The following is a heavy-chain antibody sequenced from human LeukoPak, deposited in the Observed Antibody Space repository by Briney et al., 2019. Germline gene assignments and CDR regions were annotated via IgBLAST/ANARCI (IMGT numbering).Heavy chain of an antibody. CDR1: GFTFSSYW. D-gene: IGHD2-21*01. Sequence: PGGSLRLSCAASGFTFSSYWMHWVRQAPGKGLVWVSRINTDGSSTNYADSVKGRFTISRDNAKNTLYLQMNSLRVEDTGVYYCARVSIADSYNYYSMDVWGKGTTVTVSS. CDR3: ARVSIADSYNYYSMDV. J-gene: IGHJ6*03. V-gene: IGHV3-74*01. CDR2: INTDGSST.